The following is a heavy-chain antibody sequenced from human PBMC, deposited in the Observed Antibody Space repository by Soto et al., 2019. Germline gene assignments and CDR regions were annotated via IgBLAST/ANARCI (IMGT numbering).Heavy chain of an antibody. J-gene: IGHJ4*02. Sequence: QVQLVQSGAEEKKPGASVKVSCKASGYTFTSYAMHSVRQAPGQRLEWMGWINAGNGNTKYSQKFQGRVTITRDTTASTAYMEPSRLRSEDPGVYYRAGSIVVVTALDYWGPGTLVT. V-gene: IGHV1-3*05. D-gene: IGHD2-21*02. CDR2: INAGNGNT. CDR1: GYTFTSYA. CDR3: AGSIVVVTALDY.